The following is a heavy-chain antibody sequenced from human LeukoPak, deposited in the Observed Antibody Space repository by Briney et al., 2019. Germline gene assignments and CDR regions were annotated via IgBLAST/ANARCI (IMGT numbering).Heavy chain of an antibody. CDR2: IIPIFGTA. Sequence: VKLSCKASGGTFSSYAISWVRQAPGQGLEWMGGIIPIFGTANYAQKFQGRVTITADESTSTAYMELSSLRSEDTAVYYCARDQYPYDSSGLHWFDPGGQGTVVTVS. CDR3: ARDQYPYDSSGLHWFDP. D-gene: IGHD3-22*01. J-gene: IGHJ5*02. V-gene: IGHV1-69*13. CDR1: GGTFSSYA.